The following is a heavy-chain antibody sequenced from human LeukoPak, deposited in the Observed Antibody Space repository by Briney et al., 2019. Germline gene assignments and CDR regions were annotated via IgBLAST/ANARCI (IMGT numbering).Heavy chain of an antibody. CDR1: GASFSNDY. D-gene: IGHD3-3*01. CDR3: ARASEGIGYFDT. CDR2: IYHNGRT. V-gene: IGHV4-59*01. J-gene: IGHJ4*02. Sequence: SETLSLTCTVSGASFSNDYWSWVRQAPGKGLEWIGYIYHNGRTNYSPSLKSRIIMSIDTSQNQFSLKLTSVTAADTAVYYCARASEGIGYFDTWGRGSLVTVSS.